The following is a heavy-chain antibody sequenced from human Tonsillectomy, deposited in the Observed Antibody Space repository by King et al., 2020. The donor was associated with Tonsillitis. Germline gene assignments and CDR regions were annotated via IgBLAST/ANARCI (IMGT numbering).Heavy chain of an antibody. CDR3: ARWGSGWYYFDY. CDR2: INHSGST. V-gene: IGHV4-34*01. J-gene: IGHJ4*02. D-gene: IGHD6-19*01. CDR1: GVSFSGYY. Sequence: VQLQQWGAGLLKPSETLSLTCAVYGVSFSGYYWSWIRQPPGKGLEWIGEINHSGSTNYNPSLKSRVTISVDTSKNQFSLKLSSVTAADTAVYYCARWGSGWYYFDYWGQGTLVTVSS.